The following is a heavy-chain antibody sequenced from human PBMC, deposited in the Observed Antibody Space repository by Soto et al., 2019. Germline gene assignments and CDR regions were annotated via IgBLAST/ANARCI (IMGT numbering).Heavy chain of an antibody. Sequence: QVQLQQWGAGLLKPSETLSLTCAVYGGSFSGYYWSWIRQPPGKGLEWIGEINHSGSTNYNPSLKRRVTISVHTSKNQFSLKLSSVTAADTAVYYCARGHPKITMRGGTHDYWGQGTLVTVSS. CDR3: ARGHPKITMRGGTHDY. J-gene: IGHJ4*02. CDR2: INHSGST. V-gene: IGHV4-34*01. D-gene: IGHD3-22*01. CDR1: GGSFSGYY.